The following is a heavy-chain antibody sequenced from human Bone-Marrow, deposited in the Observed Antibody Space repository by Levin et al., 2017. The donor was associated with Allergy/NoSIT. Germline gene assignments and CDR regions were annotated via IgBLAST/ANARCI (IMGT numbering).Heavy chain of an antibody. CDR1: GGSFSGYY. CDR2: INHSGST. V-gene: IGHV4-34*01. CDR3: AIDYGDNSHWFDP. D-gene: IGHD4-23*01. J-gene: IGHJ5*02. Sequence: SETLSLTCAVYGGSFSGYYWSWIRQPPGKGLEWIGEINHSGSTNYNPSLKSRVTISVDTSKNQFSLKLSSVTAADTAVYYCAIDYGDNSHWFDPWGQGTLVTVSS.